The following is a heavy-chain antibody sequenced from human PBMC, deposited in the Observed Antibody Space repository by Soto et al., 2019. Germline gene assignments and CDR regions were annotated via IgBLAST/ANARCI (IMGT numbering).Heavy chain of an antibody. CDR2: IKEDGSEK. J-gene: IGHJ6*03. V-gene: IGHV3-7*01. CDR3: ADSGSYTDV. D-gene: IGHD5-12*01. Sequence: EVQLVESGGGLVQPGGSLRLSCADSGFTFSSYWMTWVRQAPGKGLEWVANIKEDGSEKYYVDSVKGRFTISRDNAKNSVYLQMNSLRAEDTAVYYCADSGSYTDVWGKGTTVTVSS. CDR1: GFTFSSYW.